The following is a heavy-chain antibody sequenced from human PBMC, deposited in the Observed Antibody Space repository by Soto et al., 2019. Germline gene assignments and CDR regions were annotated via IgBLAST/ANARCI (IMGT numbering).Heavy chain of an antibody. CDR3: ARSGIGDYGDYSGSYYFDY. CDR1: GYTFTSYA. Sequence: GASVKVSCKASGYTFTSYAISWVRQAPGQGLEWMGGIILIFGTANYAQKFQGRVTITADESTSTAYMELSSLRSEDTAVYYCARSGIGDYGDYSGSYYFDYWGQGTLVTVSS. CDR2: IILIFGTA. D-gene: IGHD4-17*01. V-gene: IGHV1-69*13. J-gene: IGHJ4*02.